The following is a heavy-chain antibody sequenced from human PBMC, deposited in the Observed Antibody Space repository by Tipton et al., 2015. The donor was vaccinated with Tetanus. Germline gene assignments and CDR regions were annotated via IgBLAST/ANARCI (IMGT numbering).Heavy chain of an antibody. CDR2: IYINGRN. D-gene: IGHD5-24*01. CDR3: ARHFYGYWFDP. CDR1: GDSISSNY. V-gene: IGHV4-4*07. Sequence: GLVKPSETLSLTCTVSGDSISSNYWSWIRQPAGKGPEWIGRIYINGRNNYNPSLKSRVTMSIDTSKNQFSLNLRSVTAADTAVYYCARHFYGYWFDPWGQGALVTVSS. J-gene: IGHJ5*02.